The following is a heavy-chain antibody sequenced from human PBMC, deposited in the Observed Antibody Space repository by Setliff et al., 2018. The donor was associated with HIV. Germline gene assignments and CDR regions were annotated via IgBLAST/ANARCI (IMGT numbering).Heavy chain of an antibody. CDR2: NYYSGST. CDR1: GGSISSGDYY. CDR3: ARIDGEAADTNY. J-gene: IGHJ4*02. V-gene: IGHV4-30-4*08. D-gene: IGHD6-13*01. Sequence: PSETLSLTCTVSGGSISSGDYYWSWIRQPPGKGLEWIGYNYYSGSTYYNPSLKGRVTISVDTSKNQFSLKLTSLTAADTAVYYCARIDGEAADTNYWGQGTLVTVSS.